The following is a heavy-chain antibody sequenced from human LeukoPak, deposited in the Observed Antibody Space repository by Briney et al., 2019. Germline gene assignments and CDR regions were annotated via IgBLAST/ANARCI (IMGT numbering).Heavy chain of an antibody. CDR3: MHYPFASGVLSVQPCFNC. D-gene: IGHD2-15*01. Sequence: GGSLRLSCLASGCTSRRDAMRRVRQAPGKGLEYVSAISSNGGSTYCAGSVKGRFTISRDNAKNTLYLQMSSLRAEDTAVYCCMHYPFASGVLSVQPCFNCWGQGSLVTVSS. CDR2: ISSNGGST. V-gene: IGHV3-64D*06. J-gene: IGHJ4*02. CDR1: GCTSRRDA.